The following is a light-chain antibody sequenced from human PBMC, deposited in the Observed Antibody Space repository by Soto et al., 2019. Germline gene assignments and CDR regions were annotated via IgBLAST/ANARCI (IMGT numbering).Light chain of an antibody. CDR2: EAT. J-gene: IGLJ3*02. CDR1: SSDVGSHNL. V-gene: IGLV2-23*01. CDR3: CSYAGSTTWV. Sequence: QSALTQPASVSGSPGQSITISCTGTSSDVGSHNLVSWYQQHPGKAPKVMIYEATKRPSGVSNRFSGSKSGNTASLTISGLQAEDEADYYCCSYAGSTTWVFGGGTKLTVL.